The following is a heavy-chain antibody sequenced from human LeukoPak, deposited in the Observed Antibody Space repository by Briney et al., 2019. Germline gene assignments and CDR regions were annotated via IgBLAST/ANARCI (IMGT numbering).Heavy chain of an antibody. V-gene: IGHV2-5*01. D-gene: IGHD2-2*01. Sequence: ESGPTLVKPTQTLTLTCTFSGFSLSTSGVGVGWIRQPPGKALEWLALIYWNDDKRYSPSLKSRLTITKDTSKNQVVLTMTNMDPVDTATYYCAHRRNIVVVPAAMGGWFDPWGQGTLVTVS. J-gene: IGHJ5*02. CDR2: IYWNDDK. CDR1: GFSLSTSGVG. CDR3: AHRRNIVVVPAAMGGWFDP.